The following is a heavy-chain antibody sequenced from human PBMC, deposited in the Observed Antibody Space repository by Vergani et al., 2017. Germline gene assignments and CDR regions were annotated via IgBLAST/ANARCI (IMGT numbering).Heavy chain of an antibody. V-gene: IGHV3-7*01. J-gene: IGHJ6*03. CDR2: IKQDGSEK. D-gene: IGHD3-3*01. CDR1: GFTFSSYW. Sequence: EVQLVESGGGLVQPGGSLRLSCAASGFTFSSYWMSWVRQAPGKGLEWVANIKQDGSEKYYVDSVKGRFTISRDNAKNSLYLQMNSLRAEDTAVYYCARDDVDFWSGLYYYYYMDVWGKGTTVTVSS. CDR3: ARDDVDFWSGLYYYYYMDV.